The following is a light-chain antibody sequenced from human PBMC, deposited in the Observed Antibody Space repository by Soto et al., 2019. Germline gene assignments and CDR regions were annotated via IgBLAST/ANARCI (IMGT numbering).Light chain of an antibody. V-gene: IGLV3-21*04. CDR1: NIGSKS. J-gene: IGLJ2*01. CDR3: QLWDGGSGHRV. CDR2: YDR. Sequence: SYVLTQPPSVSVAPGKAARITCGGNNIGSKSVHWYQQKPGQAPLLVIYYDRERPAGIPKRFSGSNSGNTATLTISRVEAGDEADYYCQLWDGGSGHRVFGGGTKLTVL.